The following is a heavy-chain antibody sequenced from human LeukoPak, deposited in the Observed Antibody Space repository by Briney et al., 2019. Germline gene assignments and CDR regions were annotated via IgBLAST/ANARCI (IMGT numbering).Heavy chain of an antibody. J-gene: IGHJ4*02. CDR2: IYYSGST. D-gene: IGHD3-3*01. CDR3: ARLSGDDFWSGYTYYFDY. V-gene: IGHV4-59*08. Sequence: SETLPLTCTVSGGSISSYYWSWIRQPPGKGLEWIGYIYYSGSTNYNPSLKSRVTISVDTSKNQFSLKLSSVTAADTAVYYCARLSGDDFWSGYTYYFDYWGQGTLVTVSS. CDR1: GGSISSYY.